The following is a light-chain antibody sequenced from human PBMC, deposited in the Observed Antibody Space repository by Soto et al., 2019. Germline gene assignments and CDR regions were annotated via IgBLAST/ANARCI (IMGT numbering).Light chain of an antibody. J-gene: IGKJ1*01. CDR3: QQYNRYWT. CDR1: QTISTW. V-gene: IGKV1-5*01. Sequence: DIQVTQSPPTLSASVGDRVTITFRASQTISTWMAWYQQKPGKAPKLLVYDASTLQSGVPSRFSGSGSETEFTLTISSLFPDDFATYYCQQYNRYWTFGQGTKVDIK. CDR2: DAS.